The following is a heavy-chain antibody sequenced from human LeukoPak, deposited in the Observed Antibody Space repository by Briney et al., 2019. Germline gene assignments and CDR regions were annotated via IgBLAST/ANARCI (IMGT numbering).Heavy chain of an antibody. CDR2: IDISGGST. V-gene: IGHV3-23*01. D-gene: IGHD3-10*01. CDR1: GFAFSSHA. Sequence: GGSLRLSCAASGFAFSSHAMCWVRQAPGKGLEWVSSIDISGGSTYYADSAEGRFTISRDNSKNTLYLQMNGLRVEDTAVYYCARDLLVRGVRFDPWGQGTQVTVSS. J-gene: IGHJ5*02. CDR3: ARDLLVRGVRFDP.